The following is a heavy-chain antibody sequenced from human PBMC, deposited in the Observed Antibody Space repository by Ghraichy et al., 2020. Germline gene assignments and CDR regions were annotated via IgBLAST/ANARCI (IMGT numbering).Heavy chain of an antibody. J-gene: IGHJ5*02. CDR3: ARRGDNSGSYYEIWFDP. CDR2: MNPNSGNT. V-gene: IGHV1-8*01. CDR1: GYTFTSYD. Sequence: ASVKVSCKASGYTFTSYDINWVRQATGQGLEWMGWMNPNSGNTGYAQKFQGRVTMTRNTSISTAYMELSSLRSEDTAVYYCARRGDNSGSYYEIWFDPWGQGTLVTVSS. D-gene: IGHD1-26*01.